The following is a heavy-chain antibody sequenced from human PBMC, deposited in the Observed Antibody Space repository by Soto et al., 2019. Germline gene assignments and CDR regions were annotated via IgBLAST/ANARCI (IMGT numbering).Heavy chain of an antibody. D-gene: IGHD2-21*01. CDR3: ATGLFVPDNYFYYGVDV. Sequence: QVQLQESGPGLVKPSETLSLACTVSGGSFGNYYWSWIRQPPGKGLEWIGYIYYRGSTSYNPSLKSRATISIDMSKHQLALRLSSVTAADSAVYYCATGLFVPDNYFYYGVDVWGHGTAVTISS. J-gene: IGHJ6*02. CDR2: IYYRGST. CDR1: GGSFGNYY. V-gene: IGHV4-59*01.